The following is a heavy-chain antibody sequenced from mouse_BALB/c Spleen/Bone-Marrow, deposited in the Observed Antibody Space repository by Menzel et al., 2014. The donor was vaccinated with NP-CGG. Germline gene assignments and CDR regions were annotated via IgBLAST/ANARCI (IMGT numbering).Heavy chain of an antibody. Sequence: EVKVEESGPGLVKPSQSLSLPCTVTGYSITSDYAWNWVRQFPGNKLEWMGYISYSGITGYNPSLKSRISIIRDTSKNQFFLQLSSVTTEDTATYFCARDHGNSVLYYYAMDYWGQGTSVTVSS. V-gene: IGHV3-2*02. CDR1: GYSITSDYA. D-gene: IGHD2-1*01. J-gene: IGHJ4*01. CDR2: ISYSGIT. CDR3: ARDHGNSVLYYYAMDY.